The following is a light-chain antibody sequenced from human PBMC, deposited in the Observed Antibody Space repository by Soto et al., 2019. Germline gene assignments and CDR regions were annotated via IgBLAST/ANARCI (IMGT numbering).Light chain of an antibody. J-gene: IGLJ2*01. Sequence: QSALTQPPSVSGSPGQSVTISCTGTSSDVGRYNHVSWYQQPPGTAPKLMIYDVSNRPSGVPDRFSGSKSGNTASLTISGPPAEDEGDYYCSSYTGSSTLVVFGGGTQLTVL. V-gene: IGLV2-18*02. CDR3: SSYTGSSTLVV. CDR1: SSDVGRYNH. CDR2: DVS.